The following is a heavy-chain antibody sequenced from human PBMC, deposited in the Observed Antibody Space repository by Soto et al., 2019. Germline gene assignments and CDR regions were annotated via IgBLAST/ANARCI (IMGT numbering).Heavy chain of an antibody. CDR2: MNPNSGNT. D-gene: IGHD3-22*01. J-gene: IGHJ4*02. V-gene: IGHV1-8*01. Sequence: QVRLVQSGAEVKKPGASVKVSCKASGYTFTSYDINWVRQATGQGLEWMGWMNPNSGNTGYAQKFQGRVTMTRDTSISTAYMELSSLRSEDTAVYYCASAIRSSGYYYAFDYWGQGTLVTVSS. CDR1: GYTFTSYD. CDR3: ASAIRSSGYYYAFDY.